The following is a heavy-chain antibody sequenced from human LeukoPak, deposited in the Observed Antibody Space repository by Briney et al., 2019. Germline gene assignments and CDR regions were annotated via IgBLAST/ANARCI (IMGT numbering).Heavy chain of an antibody. CDR3: ARQDYVWGSYRYDS. CDR1: GGSFSSYY. D-gene: IGHD3-16*02. CDR2: INHSGTT. V-gene: IGHV4-34*01. Sequence: PSETLSLTCAVYGGSFSSYYWYWIRQPPGKGLEWIGEINHSGTTNYNPSLKSRVTISVDTSKNQFSLRLSSVTAADTAVYYCARQDYVWGSYRYDSWGQGTLVTVSS. J-gene: IGHJ4*02.